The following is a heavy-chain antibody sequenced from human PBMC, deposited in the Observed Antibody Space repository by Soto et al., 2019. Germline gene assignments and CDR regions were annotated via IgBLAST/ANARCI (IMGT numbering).Heavy chain of an antibody. CDR3: AQRPGAFDI. Sequence: QAGGSLRLSCVGSEFTFSMTWVRQAPGKGLEWVSMISNDGSSTYYADSVKGRFTISRDNSKKILYLQMNSLRAEDTAVYYCAQRPGAFDIWGQGTMVTV. CDR1: EFTFS. CDR2: ISNDGSST. J-gene: IGHJ3*02. V-gene: IGHV3-23*01.